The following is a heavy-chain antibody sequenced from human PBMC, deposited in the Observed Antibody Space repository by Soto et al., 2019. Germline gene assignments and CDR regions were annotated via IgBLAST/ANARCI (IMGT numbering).Heavy chain of an antibody. V-gene: IGHV3-48*01. CDR2: ISSSSGTI. CDR3: ARDTSITGTTGWFDP. D-gene: IGHD1-20*01. Sequence: EVQLVESGGGLVQPGGSLRLSCAASGFTFSSYSMNWVRQAPGKGLEWVSYISSSSGTIYYADSVKGRFTISRDNAKNSLYLQMNSLRAEDTAVYYCARDTSITGTTGWFDPWGQGTLVTVSS. CDR1: GFTFSSYS. J-gene: IGHJ5*02.